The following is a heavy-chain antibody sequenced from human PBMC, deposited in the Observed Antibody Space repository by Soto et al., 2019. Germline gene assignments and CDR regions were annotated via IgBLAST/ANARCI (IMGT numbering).Heavy chain of an antibody. CDR2: ISSGGFIT. J-gene: IGHJ6*02. V-gene: IGHV3-11*01. CDR3: ATGVVPATKWGYYSYGLDV. D-gene: IGHD2-2*01. CDR1: GFTFSDYY. Sequence: PGGSLRLSCAASGFTFSDYYVSWIRQAPGKGLEWVSYISSGGFITYYADSVKGRFTTSWDKAKNSLYLQMNTLSANDTAVYYCATGVVPATKWGYYSYGLDVWGQGTTVTVSS.